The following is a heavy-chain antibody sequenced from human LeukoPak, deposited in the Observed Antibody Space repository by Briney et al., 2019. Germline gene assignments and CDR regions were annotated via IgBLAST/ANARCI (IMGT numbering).Heavy chain of an antibody. D-gene: IGHD6-6*01. CDR3: ARDSPTQYASSSAGFDY. Sequence: SETLSLTCTVSGDSIRNYYWSWLRQPPGKGLEWIGYIYYRGNTNYNPSLKSRVIISIDTSKNQFSLKMSSVTAADTAVYFCARDSPTQYASSSAGFDYWGQGTLVTVSS. CDR2: IYYRGNT. CDR1: GDSIRNYY. V-gene: IGHV4-59*01. J-gene: IGHJ4*02.